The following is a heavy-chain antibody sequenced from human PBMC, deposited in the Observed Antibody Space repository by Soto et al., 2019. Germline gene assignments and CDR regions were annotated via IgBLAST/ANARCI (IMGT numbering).Heavy chain of an antibody. Sequence: GASVKVSCKASGYTFTSYYMRWVRQAPGQGLEWMGIINPSGGSTSYAQKFQGRVTMTRDTSTSTVYMELSSLRSEDTAVYYCAIEGDIVVVPAATILNDAFDIWGQGTMVTVSS. V-gene: IGHV1-46*03. CDR3: AIEGDIVVVPAATILNDAFDI. CDR1: GYTFTSYY. CDR2: INPSGGST. D-gene: IGHD2-2*01. J-gene: IGHJ3*02.